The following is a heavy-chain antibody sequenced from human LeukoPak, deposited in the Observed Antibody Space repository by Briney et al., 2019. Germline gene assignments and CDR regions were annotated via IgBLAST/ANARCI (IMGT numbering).Heavy chain of an antibody. CDR1: GFTFSSYA. J-gene: IGHJ4*02. Sequence: GGSLRLSCAASGFTFSSYAMSWVRQAPGRGLECVSAISKGGTTYYADSVKGRFTISRDNSKNTLYLQMSSLRAQDRALYYCVRGGLYSGSYYDYWGQGTLVTVSS. CDR3: VRGGLYSGSYYDY. D-gene: IGHD1-26*01. V-gene: IGHV3-64D*06. CDR2: ISKGGTT.